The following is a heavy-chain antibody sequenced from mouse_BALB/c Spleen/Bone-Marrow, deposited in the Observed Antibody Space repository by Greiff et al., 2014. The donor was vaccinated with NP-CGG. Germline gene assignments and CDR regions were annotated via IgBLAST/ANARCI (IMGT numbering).Heavy chain of an antibody. V-gene: IGHV10-1*02. CDR2: IRSKSNDYAT. CDR3: VIYDGYYWFPY. CDR1: GFTFNSFA. Sequence: EVKLVESGGGLVQPKGSLKLSCAASGFTFNSFAMNWVRQAPGKGLEWVARIRSKSNDYATYYADSVKDRFTISRDDSQSMLYLQMNNLKNEDTAMYCCVIYDGYYWFPYWGQGTLVTVSA. D-gene: IGHD2-3*01. J-gene: IGHJ3*01.